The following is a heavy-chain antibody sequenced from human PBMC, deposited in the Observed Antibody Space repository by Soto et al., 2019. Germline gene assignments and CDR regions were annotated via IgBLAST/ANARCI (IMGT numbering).Heavy chain of an antibody. CDR2: IIPILGIA. CDR1: GGTFSSYT. V-gene: IGHV1-69*02. CDR3: ARGDTTVNGNSFAY. D-gene: IGHD4-17*01. Sequence: QVQLVQSGAEVKKPGSSVKVSCKASGGTFSSYTISWVRQAPGQGLEWMGRIIPILGIANYAQKFQGRVTITADNSTSTAYMELSSLSTEDTAVYYWARGDTTVNGNSFAYWGQGTPVTVS. J-gene: IGHJ4*02.